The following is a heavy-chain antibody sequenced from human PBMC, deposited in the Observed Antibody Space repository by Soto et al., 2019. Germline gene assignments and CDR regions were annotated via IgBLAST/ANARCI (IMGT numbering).Heavy chain of an antibody. Sequence: GGSLRLSCAASGFTFSSYGMHWVRQAPGKGLEWVAVIWYDGSNKYYADSVKGRFTISRDNSKNTLYLQMNSLRAEDTAVYYCARAGITGTTGNAFDIWGQGTMVTVSS. CDR1: GFTFSSYG. D-gene: IGHD1-7*01. CDR3: ARAGITGTTGNAFDI. V-gene: IGHV3-33*01. CDR2: IWYDGSNK. J-gene: IGHJ3*02.